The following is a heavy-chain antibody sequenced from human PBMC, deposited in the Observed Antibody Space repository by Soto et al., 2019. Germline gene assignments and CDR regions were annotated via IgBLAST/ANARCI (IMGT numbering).Heavy chain of an antibody. CDR1: GGTFSSYA. CDR2: IIPIFGTA. J-gene: IGHJ4*02. CDR3: ASNRLGSCSGGSCSDFDY. V-gene: IGHV1-69*13. Sequence: SVKVSCKASGGTFSSYAISWVRQAPGQGLEWMGGIIPIFGTANYAQKFQGRVTITADESTSTAYMELSSLRSEDTAVYYCASNRLGSCSGGSCSDFDYWGQGTLVTVSS. D-gene: IGHD2-15*01.